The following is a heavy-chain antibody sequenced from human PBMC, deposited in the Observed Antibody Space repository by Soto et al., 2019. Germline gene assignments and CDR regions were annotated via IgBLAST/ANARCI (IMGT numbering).Heavy chain of an antibody. D-gene: IGHD6-19*01. CDR3: ARDVVAAVAGSVNWFDP. J-gene: IGHJ5*02. CDR2: IWYDGTKK. V-gene: IGHV3-33*01. CDR1: GFSLRTNG. Sequence: QVQLVESGGGVVQSGRSLTLSCAASGFSLRTNGMHWLRRAPGKGLEWVAFIWYDGTKKGYANSVKGRSTISRDNSNNILYLQTSGLRAEDTAVYYCARDVVAAVAGSVNWFDPWGQGTLVIVSS.